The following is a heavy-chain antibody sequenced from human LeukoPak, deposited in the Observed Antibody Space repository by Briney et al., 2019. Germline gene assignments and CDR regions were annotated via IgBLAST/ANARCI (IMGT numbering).Heavy chain of an antibody. D-gene: IGHD4-11*01. Sequence: GESLILSCATSGFTFSSYWMHWVRQAPGGGLEWVANVQHIGGETYYVASVKRRFTISRDNAKKSVYLQMDTLGADDTAVYYCATYSILNAREFRYWGQGTLVTVTS. J-gene: IGHJ1*01. V-gene: IGHV3-7*01. CDR1: GFTFSSYW. CDR3: ATYSILNAREFRY. CDR2: VQHIGGET.